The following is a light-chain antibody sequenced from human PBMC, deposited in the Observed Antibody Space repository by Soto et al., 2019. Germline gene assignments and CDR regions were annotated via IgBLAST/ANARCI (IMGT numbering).Light chain of an antibody. J-gene: IGLJ2*01. CDR2: GNR. Sequence: QSVLTQPPSVSGAPGQRVTISCTGSSSNIGAGYDVHWYQQLPGTAPKLLIHGNRNRPSGVPDRFSGSKSGTSASLVITGLQAEDEADYYCQSYDSSLSGSVFGGGTKLTVL. CDR1: SSNIGAGYD. V-gene: IGLV1-40*01. CDR3: QSYDSSLSGSV.